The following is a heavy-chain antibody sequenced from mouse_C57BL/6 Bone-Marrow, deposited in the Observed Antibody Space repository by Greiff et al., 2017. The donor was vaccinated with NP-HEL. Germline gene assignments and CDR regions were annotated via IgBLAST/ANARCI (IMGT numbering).Heavy chain of an antibody. CDR1: GYTFTSYG. Sequence: VQLQQSGAELARPGASVKLSCKASGYTFTSYGISWVKQRTGQGLEWIGEIYPRSGNTYYNEKFKGKATLTADKSSSTAYMELRSLTSEDSAVYFCAPDYYGSSYFDYWGQGTTLTVSS. V-gene: IGHV1-81*01. CDR3: APDYYGSSYFDY. CDR2: IYPRSGNT. D-gene: IGHD1-1*01. J-gene: IGHJ2*01.